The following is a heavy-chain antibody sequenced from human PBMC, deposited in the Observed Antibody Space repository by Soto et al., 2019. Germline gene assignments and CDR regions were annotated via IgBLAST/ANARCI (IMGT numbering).Heavy chain of an antibody. D-gene: IGHD2-2*01. CDR1: GFTFSSYG. J-gene: IGHJ6*02. CDR3: ARRYCSSTSCPPDGMDV. Sequence: QVQLVESGGGVVQPGRSLRLSCAASGFTFSSYGMHWVRQAPGKGLEWVAVIWYDGSDKYYADSVKGRFTISRDNSKNTLYLQMNSLRAEDTAVYYCARRYCSSTSCPPDGMDVWGQGTTVTVSS. V-gene: IGHV3-33*01. CDR2: IWYDGSDK.